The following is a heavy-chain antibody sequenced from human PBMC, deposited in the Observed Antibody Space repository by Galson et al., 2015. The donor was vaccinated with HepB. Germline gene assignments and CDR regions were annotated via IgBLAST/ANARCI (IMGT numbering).Heavy chain of an antibody. CDR1: GFTFSSYG. J-gene: IGHJ3*02. V-gene: IGHV3-33*01. Sequence: SLRLSCAASGFTFSSYGMHWVRQAPGKGLEWVAVIWYDGSNKYYADSVKGRFTISRDNSKNTLYLQMNSLRAEDTAVYYCARVYYYGTSDAFDIWGQGTMVTVSS. CDR3: ARVYYYGTSDAFDI. D-gene: IGHD3-10*01. CDR2: IWYDGSNK.